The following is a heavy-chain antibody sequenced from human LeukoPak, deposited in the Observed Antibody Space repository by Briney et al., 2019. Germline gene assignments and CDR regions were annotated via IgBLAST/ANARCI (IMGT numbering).Heavy chain of an antibody. CDR2: INSDGSST. CDR3: AKLTRDDAFDI. D-gene: IGHD1-7*01. J-gene: IGHJ3*02. CDR1: GFTFSSYW. V-gene: IGHV3-74*01. Sequence: GGSLRLSCAASGFTFSSYWMHWVRQAPGKGLVWVSRINSDGSSTSYADSVKGRFTISRDNAKNTLYLQMNSLRAEDTAVYYCAKLTRDDAFDIWGQGTMVTVSS.